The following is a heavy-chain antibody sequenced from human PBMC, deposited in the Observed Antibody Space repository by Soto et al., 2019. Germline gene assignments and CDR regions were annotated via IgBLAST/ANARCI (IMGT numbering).Heavy chain of an antibody. D-gene: IGHD6-19*01. CDR3: AKLKAVAGVDYFDY. J-gene: IGHJ4*02. V-gene: IGHV3-23*01. Sequence: GESLKISCAASGFTFSSYGMSWVRQAPGKGLEWVSAISGSGGSTYYADSVKGRFTISRDNSKNTLDLQMNSLRAEDTAVYYCAKLKAVAGVDYFDYWGQGTLVTVSS. CDR1: GFTFSSYG. CDR2: ISGSGGST.